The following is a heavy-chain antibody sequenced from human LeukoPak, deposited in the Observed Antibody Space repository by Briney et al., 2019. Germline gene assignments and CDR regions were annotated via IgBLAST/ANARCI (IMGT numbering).Heavy chain of an antibody. D-gene: IGHD2-15*01. J-gene: IGHJ4*02. Sequence: GGSLRLSCAASGFTFSSYEMNWVRQAPGKGLEWVSIIYSGGSTFYADSVRGRFTISRDNSKNTLYLQMNSLRAEDTAVYYCARAGLGYCSGGSCPFYFDYWGQGTLVTVSS. CDR1: GFTFSSYE. CDR2: IYSGGST. CDR3: ARAGLGYCSGGSCPFYFDY. V-gene: IGHV3-53*01.